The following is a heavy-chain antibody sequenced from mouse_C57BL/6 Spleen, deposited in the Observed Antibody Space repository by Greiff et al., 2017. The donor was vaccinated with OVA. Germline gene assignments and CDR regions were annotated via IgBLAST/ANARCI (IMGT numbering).Heavy chain of an antibody. CDR1: GFTFSDYY. D-gene: IGHD2-5*01. CDR2: ISNGGGST. Sequence: EVHLVESGGGLVQPGGSLKLSCAASGFTFSDYYMYWVRQTPEKRLEWVAYISNGGGSTYYPDTVKGRFTISRDNAKNTLYLQMSRLKSEDTAMYYCARQGGSNYTWFAYWGQGTLVTVSA. V-gene: IGHV5-12*01. J-gene: IGHJ3*01. CDR3: ARQGGSNYTWFAY.